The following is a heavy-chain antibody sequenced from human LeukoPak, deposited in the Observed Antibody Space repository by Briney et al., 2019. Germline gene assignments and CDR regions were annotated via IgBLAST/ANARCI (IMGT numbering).Heavy chain of an antibody. CDR1: GYHFTHYW. CDR2: IYPGDSDT. D-gene: IGHD3-10*01. Sequence: GESLKISFKGSGYHFTHYWIAWVRQMPGKGLEWMGIIYPGDSDTRYSPSFQGQVTISADKSISTAYLQWSSLKASDTAMYYCARFYGSGSYLNPFFDYWGQGTLVTVSS. J-gene: IGHJ4*02. CDR3: ARFYGSGSYLNPFFDY. V-gene: IGHV5-51*01.